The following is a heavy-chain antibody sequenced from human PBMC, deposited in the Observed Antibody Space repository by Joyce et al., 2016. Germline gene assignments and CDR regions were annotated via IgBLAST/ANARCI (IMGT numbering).Heavy chain of an antibody. Sequence: QMQLVQSGAEVKKPGSSVKVSCKASGGTFSSYAYSWVRQAPGQGLEWMGDSVPSFREANYAQNLYGRVTRTADESTGTAYMELTGLKSDDTAVYYCTRRGSTPTGFDPWGQGTLVTVSS. CDR1: GGTFSSYA. D-gene: IGHD3-10*01. CDR2: SVPSFREA. J-gene: IGHJ5*02. CDR3: TRRGSTPTGFDP. V-gene: IGHV1-69*01.